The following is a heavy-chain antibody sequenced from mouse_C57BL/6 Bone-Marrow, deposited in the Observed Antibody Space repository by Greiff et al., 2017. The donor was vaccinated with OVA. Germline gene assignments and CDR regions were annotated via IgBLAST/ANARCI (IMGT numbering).Heavy chain of an antibody. J-gene: IGHJ2*01. CDR1: GYTFTSYG. CDR3: ARTPYGSSKGYYFDY. D-gene: IGHD1-1*01. Sequence: QVHVKQSGAELARPGASVKLSCKASGYTFTSYGISWVKQRTGQGLEWIGEIYPRSGNTYYNEKFKGKATLTADKSSSTAYMELRSLTSEDSAVYVCARTPYGSSKGYYFDYWGQGTTLTVSS. CDR2: IYPRSGNT. V-gene: IGHV1-81*01.